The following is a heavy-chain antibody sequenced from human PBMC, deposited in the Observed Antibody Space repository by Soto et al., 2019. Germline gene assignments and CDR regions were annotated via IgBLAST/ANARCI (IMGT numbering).Heavy chain of an antibody. CDR3: ARGGHVVVVTAALDY. CDR1: GDTFTDYY. V-gene: IGHV1-46*01. CDR2: VNPSGGHT. D-gene: IGHD2-21*02. Sequence: QVQLVQSGAEVKKPGASVKVSCKASGDTFTDYYIHWVRQAPGQGLEWMGTVNPSGGHTTYAQHLLGRMTTTRDTSTSTLYMDLTSLTSEDTAVYYCARGGHVVVVTAALDYWGQVPLVTVSS. J-gene: IGHJ4*02.